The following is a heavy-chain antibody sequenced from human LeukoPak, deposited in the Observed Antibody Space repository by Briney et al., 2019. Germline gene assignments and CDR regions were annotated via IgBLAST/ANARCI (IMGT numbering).Heavy chain of an antibody. CDR1: GFSFSSYA. V-gene: IGHV3-64D*09. CDR2: ISSNGGTT. Sequence: GGSLRLSCSASGFSFSSYAMHWVRQAPGKGLECLSAISSNGGTTYYGDSVKGRFTISRDNSKNTLYLQMSSLRAEDTAVYYCVKDRCSSINCYVIFDYWGQGTLVTVSS. D-gene: IGHD2-2*01. J-gene: IGHJ4*02. CDR3: VKDRCSSINCYVIFDY.